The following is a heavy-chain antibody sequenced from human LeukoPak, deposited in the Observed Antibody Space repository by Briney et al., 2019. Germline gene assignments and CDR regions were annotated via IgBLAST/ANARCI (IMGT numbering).Heavy chain of an antibody. V-gene: IGHV1-69*05. CDR1: GGTFSSYA. D-gene: IGHD2-2*02. J-gene: IGHJ5*02. CDR3: ARGYCSSTSCYTGDPNWFDP. CDR2: IIPIFGTA. Sequence: SVKVSCKASGGTFSSYAISWVRHAPGQGLEWMGGIIPIFGTANYAQKFQGRVTITTDESTSTAYMELSSLRSEDTAVYYCARGYCSSTSCYTGDPNWFDPWGQGTLVTVSS.